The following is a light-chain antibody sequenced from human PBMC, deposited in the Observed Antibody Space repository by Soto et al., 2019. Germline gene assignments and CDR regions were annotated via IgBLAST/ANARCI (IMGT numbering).Light chain of an antibody. V-gene: IGKV1-5*01. Sequence: DIQMTQSPSTLSASVGDRVTITCRASQSISNCLAWYQQKPGKAPKLLIYYASSLASGVPTRFSGSGSGTEYTLTISSLQPVDFATYYCQQYNVSPWTFGQGTKVEIK. CDR2: YAS. J-gene: IGKJ1*01. CDR1: QSISNC. CDR3: QQYNVSPWT.